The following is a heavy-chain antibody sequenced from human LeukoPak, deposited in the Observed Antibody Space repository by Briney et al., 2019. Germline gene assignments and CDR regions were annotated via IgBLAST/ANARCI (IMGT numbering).Heavy chain of an antibody. J-gene: IGHJ4*02. Sequence: KPSETLSLTCTASGGSISSSSYYWGWVRQPPGKGLEWIGSIYYSGSTYYNPSLKSRVTISVDTSKNQFSLKLSSVTAADTAVYYCARIVGASDYWGQGTLVTVSS. CDR2: IYYSGST. D-gene: IGHD1-26*01. CDR1: GGSISSSSYY. V-gene: IGHV4-39*01. CDR3: ARIVGASDY.